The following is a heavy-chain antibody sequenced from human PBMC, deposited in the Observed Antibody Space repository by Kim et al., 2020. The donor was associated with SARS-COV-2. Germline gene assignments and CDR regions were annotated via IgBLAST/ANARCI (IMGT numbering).Heavy chain of an antibody. CDR2: INTNTGNP. CDR1: GYTFTSYA. CDR3: ARPWDRWLQSPVPIDY. Sequence: ASVKVSCKASGYTFTSYAMNWVRQAPGQGLEWMGWINTNTGNPTYAQGFTGRFVFSLDTSVSTAYLQISSLKAEDTAVYYCARPWDRWLQSPVPIDYWGQGTLVTVSS. J-gene: IGHJ4*02. V-gene: IGHV7-4-1*02. D-gene: IGHD5-12*01.